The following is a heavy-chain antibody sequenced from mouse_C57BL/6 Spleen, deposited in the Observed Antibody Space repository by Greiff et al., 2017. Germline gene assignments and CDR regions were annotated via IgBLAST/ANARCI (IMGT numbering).Heavy chain of an antibody. D-gene: IGHD2-4*01. J-gene: IGHJ4*01. Sequence: EVQLVESGGGLVKPGGSLKLSCAASGFTFSDYGMHWVRQAPEKGLEWVAYISSGSSTIYYADTVKGRFTISRDNAKNTLFLQMTSLRSEDTAMYYCARPKDYDGVYYAMDYWGQGTSVTVSS. CDR1: GFTFSDYG. CDR3: ARPKDYDGVYYAMDY. V-gene: IGHV5-17*01. CDR2: ISSGSSTI.